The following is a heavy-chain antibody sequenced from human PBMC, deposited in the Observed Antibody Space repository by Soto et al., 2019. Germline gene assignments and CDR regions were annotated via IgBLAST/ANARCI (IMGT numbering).Heavy chain of an antibody. CDR3: CKVLIGANRHTDVDS. Sequence: QVQLQESGPGLLKPLETLSLTCTVSGVSLNSGHYYWVWIRQSPGKGLAWIASIYYDESTYYNPSLKSRVTIFRDKPKYQFSLTLKSVTAANTAASYCCKVLIGANRHTDVDSWGQGALVTVSS. V-gene: IGHV4-39*01. CDR2: IYYDEST. J-gene: IGHJ4*02. CDR1: GVSLNSGHYY. D-gene: IGHD2-15*01.